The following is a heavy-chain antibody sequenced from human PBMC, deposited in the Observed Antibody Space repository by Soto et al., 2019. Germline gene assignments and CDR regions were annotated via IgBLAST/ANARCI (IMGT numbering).Heavy chain of an antibody. J-gene: IGHJ4*02. V-gene: IGHV1-3*01. Sequence: QVQLVQSGAEVKKPGASVKVSCKASGYTFTSYAMHWVRQAPEQRLEWMGWINAGNGNTKYSQKFQGRVTITRDTSASTAYMELSSLRSEDTAVYYCARERARSSTSCGYWGQGTLVTVSS. CDR3: ARERARSSTSCGY. CDR1: GYTFTSYA. CDR2: INAGNGNT. D-gene: IGHD2-2*01.